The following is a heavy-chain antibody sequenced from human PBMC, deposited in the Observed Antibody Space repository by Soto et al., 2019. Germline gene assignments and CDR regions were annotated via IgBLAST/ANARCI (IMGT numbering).Heavy chain of an antibody. D-gene: IGHD3-10*01. CDR2: INHSGST. CDR1: GWSSSGYY. CDR3: ARGWGYYGSGSYVPYYYYGMDV. J-gene: IGHJ6*02. Sequence: SETLSPTYFLYGWSSSGYYWSWIGQPTGSGVKWIGEINHSGSTNYNPSLKSRVTISVDTSKNQFSLKLSSVTAADTAVYYCARGWGYYGSGSYVPYYYYGMDVWGQGTTVTVSS. V-gene: IGHV4-34*01.